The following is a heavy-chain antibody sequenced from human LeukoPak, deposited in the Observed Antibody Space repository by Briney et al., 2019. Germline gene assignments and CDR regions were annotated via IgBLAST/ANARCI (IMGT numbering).Heavy chain of an antibody. CDR3: ARDQGYCGSSGCIRWHDY. CDR1: GFTFSSYA. D-gene: IGHD2-2*01. V-gene: IGHV3-48*01. J-gene: IGHJ4*02. Sequence: GSLRLSCAASGFTFSSYAMHWVRQAPGKGLEWLLYISNTGDTIYYADSVKGRFAIARDNAKDTVYLQMSGLRAEDTAVYYCARDQGYCGSSGCIRWHDYWGQGTLVTVSS. CDR2: ISNTGDTI.